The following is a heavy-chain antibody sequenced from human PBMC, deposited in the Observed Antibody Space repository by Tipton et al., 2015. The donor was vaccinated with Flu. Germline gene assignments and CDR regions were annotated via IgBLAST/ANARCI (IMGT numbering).Heavy chain of an antibody. CDR1: GYTFTSYD. D-gene: IGHD6-6*01. J-gene: IGHJ6*02. Sequence: QVQLVQSGAEVKKPGASVKVSCKASGYTFTSYDINWVRQATGQGLEWMGWMNPNSGNTGYAQKFQGRVTMTRNTSISTAYMELSSLRSEDTAVYYCASSLAAHNYYYYYGMDVWGQGTTVTVSS. V-gene: IGHV1-8*01. CDR2: MNPNSGNT. CDR3: ASSLAAHNYYYYYGMDV.